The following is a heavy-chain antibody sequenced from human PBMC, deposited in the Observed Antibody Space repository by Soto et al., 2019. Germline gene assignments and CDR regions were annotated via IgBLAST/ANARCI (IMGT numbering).Heavy chain of an antibody. J-gene: IGHJ6*02. Sequence: QVQLQESGPGLVKPSQTLSLTCTVSGGSISSGGYYWSWIRQHPGKGLEWIGYIYYSGSTYYNPSLQSRVTISVDTSKNQFSLKLSSVTAADTAVYYCARDRGYDFWSGYPYYYYGMDVWGQGTTVTVSS. CDR3: ARDRGYDFWSGYPYYYYGMDV. V-gene: IGHV4-31*03. CDR2: IYYSGST. D-gene: IGHD3-3*01. CDR1: GGSISSGGYY.